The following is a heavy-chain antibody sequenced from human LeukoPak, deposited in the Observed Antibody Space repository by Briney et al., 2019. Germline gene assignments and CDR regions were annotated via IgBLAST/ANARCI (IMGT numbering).Heavy chain of an antibody. D-gene: IGHD2-2*01. J-gene: IGHJ6*02. CDR3: AKDSPQRWGMDV. Sequence: PGRSLRLFYAASGFTFSSYGMQWVRQAPGKGLEWVTLVSKDGSNRYYAEAVKGRFTASRHNSRNTLYLQMNSVRAEDTAVYSCAKDSPQRWGMDVWGQGTTVTVSS. CDR2: VSKDGSNR. CDR1: GFTFSSYG. V-gene: IGHV3-30*18.